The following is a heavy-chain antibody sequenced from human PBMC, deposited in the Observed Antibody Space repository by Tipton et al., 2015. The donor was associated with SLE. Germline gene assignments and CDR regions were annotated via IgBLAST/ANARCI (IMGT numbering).Heavy chain of an antibody. CDR3: AKADGVTSWPAY. D-gene: IGHD4-11*01. CDR2: LLYDGSDK. J-gene: IGHJ4*01. CDR1: GFTFSNHG. V-gene: IGHV3-33*06. Sequence: SLRLSCVASGFTFSNHGMHWVRQTLGKGLEWFATLLYDGSDKHYSDSVKGRFTISRDNCKNTLYLQMNSLRTEDTAVYYCAKADGVTSWPAYWSHGTLLTVSS.